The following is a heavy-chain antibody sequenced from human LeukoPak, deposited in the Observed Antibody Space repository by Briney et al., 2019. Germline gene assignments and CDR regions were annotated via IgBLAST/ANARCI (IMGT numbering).Heavy chain of an antibody. D-gene: IGHD3-10*01. CDR2: IYYSGST. V-gene: IGHV4-59*06. Sequence: PSETLSLTCTVSGGSISSYYWSWIRQPSGKGLEWIGCIYYSGSTYYNPSLKSRVTISVDTSKNQFSLKLSSVTAADTAVYYCARAITMVRGVTNWFDPWGQGTLVTVSS. J-gene: IGHJ5*02. CDR1: GGSISSYY. CDR3: ARAITMVRGVTNWFDP.